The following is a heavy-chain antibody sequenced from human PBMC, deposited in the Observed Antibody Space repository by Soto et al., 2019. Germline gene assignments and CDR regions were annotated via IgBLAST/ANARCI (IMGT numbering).Heavy chain of an antibody. D-gene: IGHD3-22*01. Sequence: EVQLVESGGGLDQPGGSLRLSCAASGFTFSSYWMSWVRQAPGKGLEWVANIKQDGSEKYYVDSVKGRFTISRDNAKNSLYLQMNSLRAEDTAVYYCARDYDSSGYYYSVSDYWGQGTLVTVSS. CDR2: IKQDGSEK. CDR3: ARDYDSSGYYYSVSDY. V-gene: IGHV3-7*01. CDR1: GFTFSSYW. J-gene: IGHJ4*02.